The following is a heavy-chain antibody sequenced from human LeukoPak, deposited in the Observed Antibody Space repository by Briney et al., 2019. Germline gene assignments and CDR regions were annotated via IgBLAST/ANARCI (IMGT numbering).Heavy chain of an antibody. CDR3: ARLSPIWWFY. D-gene: IGHD2-21*01. CDR1: GVSVNSETYY. V-gene: IGHV4-39*01. CDR2: IYYSGST. J-gene: IGHJ4*02. Sequence: PSEILSLTCTVSGVSVNSETYYWGWIRQPPGKGLEWIGSIYYSGSTYYSPSLKSRLTMSIDTSNNQFSLKLSSVTAADTAVYYCARLSPIWWFYWGQGTLVTVSS.